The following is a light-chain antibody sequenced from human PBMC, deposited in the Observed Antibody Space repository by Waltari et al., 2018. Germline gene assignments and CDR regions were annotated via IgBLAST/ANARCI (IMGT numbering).Light chain of an antibody. Sequence: EMVVTQSPATLSLSPGERATLSCRPSQTIGTSLAWYQQRPGQAPRLLIYRASTRATGIPDRFSGSGSESEFTLTISSLQSEDVALYYCQQYNNWPPGTFGQGTKVEI. V-gene: IGKV3-15*01. CDR2: RAS. J-gene: IGKJ1*01. CDR3: QQYNNWPPGT. CDR1: QTIGTS.